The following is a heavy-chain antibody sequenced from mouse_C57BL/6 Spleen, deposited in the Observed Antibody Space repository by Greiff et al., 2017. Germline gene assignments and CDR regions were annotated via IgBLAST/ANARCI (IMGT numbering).Heavy chain of an antibody. CDR3: TREAPYYYGSSYDYYAMDY. D-gene: IGHD1-1*01. Sequence: EVHLVESGEGLVKPGGSLKLSCAASGFTFSSYAMSWVRQTPEKRLEWVAYISSGGDYIYYADTVKGRFTISRDNARNTLYLQMSSLKSEDTAMYYCTREAPYYYGSSYDYYAMDYWGQGTSVTVSS. V-gene: IGHV5-9-1*02. CDR2: ISSGGDYI. CDR1: GFTFSSYA. J-gene: IGHJ4*01.